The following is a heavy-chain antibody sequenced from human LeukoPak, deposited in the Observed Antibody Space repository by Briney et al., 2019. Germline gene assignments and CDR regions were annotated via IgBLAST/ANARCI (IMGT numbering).Heavy chain of an antibody. CDR2: IIPIFGTA. CDR1: GCTFSSYA. CDR3: ARDSVDYYDSSGYDY. Sequence: ASVKVSCKASGCTFSSYAISWVRQAPGQGLEWMGRIIPIFGTANYAQKFQGRVTITTDESTSTAYMELSSLRSEDTAVYYCARDSVDYYDSSGYDYWGQGTLVTVSS. V-gene: IGHV1-69*05. D-gene: IGHD3-22*01. J-gene: IGHJ4*02.